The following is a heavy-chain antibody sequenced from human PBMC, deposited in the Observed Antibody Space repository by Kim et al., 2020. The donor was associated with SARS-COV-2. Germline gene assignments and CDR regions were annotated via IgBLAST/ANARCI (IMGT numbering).Heavy chain of an antibody. V-gene: IGHV3-33*05. Sequence: GGSLRLSCAASGFTFSSYGMHWVRQAPGKGLEWVAVISYDGSNKYYADSVKGRFTISRDNSKNTLYLQMNSLRAEDTAVYYCARDRGGRIAVAGVYYYYYGMDVWGQGTTVTVSS. J-gene: IGHJ6*02. CDR1: GFTFSSYG. CDR3: ARDRGGRIAVAGVYYYYYGMDV. D-gene: IGHD6-19*01. CDR2: ISYDGSNK.